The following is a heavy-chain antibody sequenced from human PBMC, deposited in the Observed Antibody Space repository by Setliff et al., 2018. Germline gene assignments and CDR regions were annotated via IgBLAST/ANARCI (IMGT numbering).Heavy chain of an antibody. J-gene: IGHJ6*03. D-gene: IGHD3-3*01. CDR3: ARVTGFSYMDV. Sequence: NPSETLSLTCTVSGDSISRAKYYWSWIRQSAGKGLECIGRIYTDGSTKYNPSLNSRVTLLIDTAKNQISLRLSSVTAADTAVYFCARVTGFSYMDVWGKGTTVT. V-gene: IGHV4-61*02. CDR2: IYTDGST. CDR1: GDSISRAKYY.